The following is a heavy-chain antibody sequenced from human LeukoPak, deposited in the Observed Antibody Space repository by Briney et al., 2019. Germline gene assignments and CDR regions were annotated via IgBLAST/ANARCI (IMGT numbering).Heavy chain of an antibody. Sequence: PGGSLRLSCTASGFTVSSNYMSWVRQAPGKGLEWVSSVSDSGGSTYYADSVKGRFTISRDNSKNILYLQMNTLRAEDTAVYYCAKPYSSGWSPYYHYYMDVWGTGTTVTVSS. CDR3: AKPYSSGWSPYYHYYMDV. CDR1: GFTVSSNY. CDR2: SDSGGST. J-gene: IGHJ6*03. D-gene: IGHD6-19*01. V-gene: IGHV3-53*01.